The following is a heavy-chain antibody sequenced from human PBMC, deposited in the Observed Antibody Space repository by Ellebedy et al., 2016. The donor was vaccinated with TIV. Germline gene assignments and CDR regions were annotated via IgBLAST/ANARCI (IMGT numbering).Heavy chain of an antibody. CDR3: ARETCSGDCYWGAGGFDP. CDR1: GGSIGSYY. J-gene: IGHJ5*02. CDR2: IYYNGFS. V-gene: IGHV4-59*01. Sequence: MPSETLSLTCSISGGSIGSYYWTWVRQPPGGGLEWIGFIYYNGFSIYKSSLKSRVTISLDTSNNQFSLELKSVTAADTAVYYCARETCSGDCYWGAGGFDPWGQGIQVTVSS. D-gene: IGHD2-21*02.